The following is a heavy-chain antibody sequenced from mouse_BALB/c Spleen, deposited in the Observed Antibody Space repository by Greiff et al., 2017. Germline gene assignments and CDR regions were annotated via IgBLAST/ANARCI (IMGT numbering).Heavy chain of an antibody. V-gene: IGHV1S81*02. J-gene: IGHJ3*01. CDR2: INPSNGRT. CDR1: GYTFTSYW. Sequence: VQLQQPGAELVKPGASVKLSCKASGYTFTSYWMHWVKQRPGQGLEWIGEINPSNGRTNYNEKFKSKATLTVDKSSSTAYMQLSSLTSEDSAVYYCARTDPAWFAYWGQGTLVTVSA. CDR3: ARTDPAWFAY.